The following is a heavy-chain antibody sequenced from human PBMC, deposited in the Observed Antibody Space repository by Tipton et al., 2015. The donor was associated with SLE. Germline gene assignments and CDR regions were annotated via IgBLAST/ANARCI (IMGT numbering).Heavy chain of an antibody. CDR1: GFMFGDYT. CDR2: ISWDGRLT. J-gene: IGHJ6*02. Sequence: GSLRLSCAASGFMFGDYTIHRVRQRPGKGLEWVSLISWDGRLTSYSDSVKGRFTVSRDNSKNSLYLQMHSLTTQDTAMYYCAKGSMTTTGGNGMDVWGQGTTVTVS. D-gene: IGHD4-11*01. CDR3: AKGSMTTTGGNGMDV. V-gene: IGHV3-43*01.